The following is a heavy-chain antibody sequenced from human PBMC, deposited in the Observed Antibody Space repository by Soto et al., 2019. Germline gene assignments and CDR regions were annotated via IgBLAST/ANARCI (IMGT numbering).Heavy chain of an antibody. CDR3: ARDVGPVTIFGEALSGYFDF. V-gene: IGHV3-7*03. D-gene: IGHD3-3*01. CDR2: IKDDGSER. J-gene: IGHJ4*02. Sequence: PGGSLRLSCAVSGFSFGSYWMSWVRQAPGKGLEWLASIKDDGSERYYLDSVKGRFTISRDNDKDSLSLQMNSLRGEDTAFYYCARDVGPVTIFGEALSGYFDFWGQVTLVTVST. CDR1: GFSFGSYW.